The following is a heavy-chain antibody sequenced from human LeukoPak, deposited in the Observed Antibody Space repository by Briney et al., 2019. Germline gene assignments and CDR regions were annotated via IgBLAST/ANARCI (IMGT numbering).Heavy chain of an antibody. CDR1: GGSFSGYY. D-gene: IGHD3-22*01. CDR2: INHSGST. J-gene: IGHJ6*03. CDR3: ARTRIHYYDSSGYYFKNYYYYMDV. V-gene: IGHV4-34*01. Sequence: PSETLSLTCAVYGGSFSGYYWSWIRQPPGKGLEWIGEINHSGSTNYNPSLKSRVTISVDTSKNQFSLKLSSVTAADTAVYYCARTRIHYYDSSGYYFKNYYYYMDVWGKGTTVTISS.